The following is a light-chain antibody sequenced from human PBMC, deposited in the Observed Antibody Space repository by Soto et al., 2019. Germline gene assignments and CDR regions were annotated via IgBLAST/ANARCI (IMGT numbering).Light chain of an antibody. Sequence: DIQMTQSPSSLSASVGDIVTITCRSSQPISSYFNCYQQKPGKAPKLLLYAASSLQTGVPSRFSGSGSGTDFTLTISSLQPADFATYYCQQSYSTPRTFGQGTKLEIK. J-gene: IGKJ2*01. CDR1: QPISSY. CDR2: AAS. CDR3: QQSYSTPRT. V-gene: IGKV1-39*01.